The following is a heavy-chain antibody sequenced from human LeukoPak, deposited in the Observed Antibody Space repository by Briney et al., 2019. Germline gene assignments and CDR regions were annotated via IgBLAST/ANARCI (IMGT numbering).Heavy chain of an antibody. CDR1: GYSFTSCW. Sequence: PGESLKISCKGSGYSFTSCWIGWVRQMPGKGLEWMGIIYPGDSDTRYSPSFQGQVTISADKSISTAYLQWSSLKASDTAMYYCARLHDYGDYVDYSFDYWGQGTLVTVSS. V-gene: IGHV5-51*01. CDR2: IYPGDSDT. CDR3: ARLHDYGDYVDYSFDY. D-gene: IGHD4-17*01. J-gene: IGHJ4*02.